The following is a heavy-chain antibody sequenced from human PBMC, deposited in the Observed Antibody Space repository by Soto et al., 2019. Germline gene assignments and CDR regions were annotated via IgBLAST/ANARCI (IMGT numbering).Heavy chain of an antibody. CDR3: ARRREGYYYGLDV. Sequence: EERLVESGGGSVQPGGSLRLSCAASRFTFSSYWMYWVRQAPGKGLVWVSRINSDGSSTRYADSVKGRFSISRDNSKSTLYQQMNTLRAEDTAVYYCARRREGYYYGLDVWGQGTTVTVSS. CDR1: RFTFSSYW. D-gene: IGHD1-26*01. CDR2: INSDGSST. V-gene: IGHV3-74*01. J-gene: IGHJ6*02.